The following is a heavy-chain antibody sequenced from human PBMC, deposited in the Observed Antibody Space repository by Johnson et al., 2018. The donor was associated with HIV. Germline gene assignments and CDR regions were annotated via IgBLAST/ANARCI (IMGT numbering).Heavy chain of an antibody. CDR1: QFIFSNYY. CDR3: AKDLGWFSGFDI. D-gene: IGHD3-3*01. V-gene: IGHV3-25*05. J-gene: IGHJ3*02. CDR2: NPNGDST. Sequence: MQLVESGGGLAKPAWSPRLSCAASQFIFSNYYMNCVRQAPGNGLELVGQVNPNGDSTYLIDSGKDRFNTSRDNSKNTLYLQMNSLRAEDTAVYYCAKDLGWFSGFDIWGPGTMVTVSS.